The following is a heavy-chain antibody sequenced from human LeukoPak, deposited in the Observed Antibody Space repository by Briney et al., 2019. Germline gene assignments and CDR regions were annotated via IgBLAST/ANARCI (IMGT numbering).Heavy chain of an antibody. V-gene: IGHV3-30*04. CDR2: ISYDGNHK. CDR3: ARGVAVPGSSSWKNSHHGMDV. J-gene: IGHJ6*02. Sequence: PGGSLRLSCAASGFTFSSYAMHWVRQAPGEGLEWVAVISYDGNHKYYADSVKGRFTISRDNSKNTLYLQMNSLRADDTAVYFCARGVAVPGSSSWKNSHHGMDVWGQGTTVNVSS. D-gene: IGHD6-13*01. CDR1: GFTFSSYA.